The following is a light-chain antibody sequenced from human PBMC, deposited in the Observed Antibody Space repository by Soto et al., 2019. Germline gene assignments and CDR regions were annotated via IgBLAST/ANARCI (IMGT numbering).Light chain of an antibody. Sequence: DIQMTQSPSTLSASVGDRVTITCRASQNVENYLAWYQQKPGKAPKLLIYNASSLQSGVPSRFSGSGSGTDFTLTISSLQPEDFATYYCQHSYNTPRTFGQGTRLEIK. CDR1: QNVENY. J-gene: IGKJ5*01. CDR2: NAS. CDR3: QHSYNTPRT. V-gene: IGKV1-39*01.